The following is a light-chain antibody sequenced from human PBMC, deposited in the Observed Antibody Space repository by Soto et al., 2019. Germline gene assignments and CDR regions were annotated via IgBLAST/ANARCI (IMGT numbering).Light chain of an antibody. CDR1: QSVSSY. Sequence: EILLTQSPSTLSLSPGERATLSCRASQSVSSYLAWYQQKPGQAPRLLIYDASNRATGIPARFSGSGSGTDFTLTISSLEPEDFAVYYCQQYSNWPTFGGGTKVEIK. J-gene: IGKJ4*01. CDR2: DAS. V-gene: IGKV3-11*01. CDR3: QQYSNWPT.